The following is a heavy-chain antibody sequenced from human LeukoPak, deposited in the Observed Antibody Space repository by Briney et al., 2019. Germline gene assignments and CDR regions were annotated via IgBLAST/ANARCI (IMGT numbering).Heavy chain of an antibody. V-gene: IGHV4-4*07. CDR1: GASIRNYY. CDR3: AREDCSGGRCFLDGFDL. D-gene: IGHD2-15*01. J-gene: IGHJ3*01. CDR2: XYTTGNT. Sequence: PSETLSLTCTVSGASIRNYYWSWIRQPAGKGLEWIGXXYTTGNTNYNPSLKRRVTMSVDTSKNQFFLKMTSVTAADTAVYYCAREDCSGGRCFLDGFDLWGQGTMVTVSS.